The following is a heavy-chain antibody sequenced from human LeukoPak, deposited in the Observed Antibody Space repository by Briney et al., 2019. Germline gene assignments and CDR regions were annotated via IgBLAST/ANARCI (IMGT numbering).Heavy chain of an antibody. Sequence: PGGSLRLSCAGSGFTFSSYAMTWVRQAPGKGLKWVSGISASNGNTYHADSVKGRFTISRDNSKGTLYLQMNSLRVEDTAVYCCAKGSSDSWYSALEYWGQGTLVTVSS. CDR2: ISASNGNT. D-gene: IGHD3-22*01. J-gene: IGHJ4*02. CDR3: AKGSSDSWYSALEY. V-gene: IGHV3-23*01. CDR1: GFTFSSYA.